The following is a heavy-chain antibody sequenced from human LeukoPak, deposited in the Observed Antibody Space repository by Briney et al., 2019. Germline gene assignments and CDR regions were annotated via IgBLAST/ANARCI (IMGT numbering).Heavy chain of an antibody. V-gene: IGHV4-34*01. D-gene: IGHD1-26*01. CDR3: ARVGGGSYYFDY. CDR1: GGSFSGYY. CDR2: INHSGST. J-gene: IGHJ4*02. Sequence: PSETLSLTCAVYGGSFSGYYWSWIRQPPGKGLEWIGEINHSGSTNYNPSLKSRVTISVDTSKNQFSLKLSSVTAADTAVYYCARVGGGSYYFDYWGQGTLVTVSS.